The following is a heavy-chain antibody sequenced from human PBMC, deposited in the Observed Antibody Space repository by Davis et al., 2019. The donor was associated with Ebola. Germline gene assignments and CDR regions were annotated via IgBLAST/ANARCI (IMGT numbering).Heavy chain of an antibody. CDR3: AKDHSSAGVNWFDP. D-gene: IGHD2-21*01. V-gene: IGHV3-66*01. J-gene: IGHJ5*02. Sequence: GESLKISCAASGFTVSSNYMSWVRQAPGKGLEWVSVIYSGGSTYYADSVKGRFTISRDNSKNTLYLQMNSLRAEDTAVYYCAKDHSSAGVNWFDPWGQGTLVTVSS. CDR1: GFTVSSNY. CDR2: IYSGGST.